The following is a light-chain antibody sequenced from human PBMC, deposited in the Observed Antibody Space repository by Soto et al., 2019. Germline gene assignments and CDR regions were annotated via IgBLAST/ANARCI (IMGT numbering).Light chain of an antibody. V-gene: IGKV1-6*01. J-gene: IGKJ4*01. CDR2: AAS. CDR1: QGIRND. CDR3: QKYDDAPLS. Sequence: AIPMTQSPSSLSASVGDSVTITCRASQGIRNDLDWFQQKPGKAPKLLIYAASNLQSGVPARFSGSGSGTDFTLTISSLQPGDVATYYCQKYDDAPLSFGGGTKVDI.